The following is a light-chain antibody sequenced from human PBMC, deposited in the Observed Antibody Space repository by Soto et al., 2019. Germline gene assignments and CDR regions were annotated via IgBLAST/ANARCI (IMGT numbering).Light chain of an antibody. J-gene: IGLJ2*01. Sequence: QSGLTQPASVSGSPGQSITISCTGTGSDIGGYNYVSWYQQHPGKAPKVMIYEVSNRPSGVSNRFSASKSGNTASLTISGLQAEDEADYYCTSYTSSSSVVFGGGTKLTVL. V-gene: IGLV2-14*01. CDR3: TSYTSSSSVV. CDR2: EVS. CDR1: GSDIGGYNY.